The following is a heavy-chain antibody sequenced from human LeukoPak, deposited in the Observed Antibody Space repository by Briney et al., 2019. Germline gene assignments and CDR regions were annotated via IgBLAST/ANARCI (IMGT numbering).Heavy chain of an antibody. J-gene: IGHJ4*02. V-gene: IGHV3-48*03. CDR2: ISSGGTLM. D-gene: IGHD4-17*01. CDR1: GFTFSNYE. CDR3: ARSITDYGDYDSPFFDY. Sequence: GGPLRLSCAASGFTFSNYEMNWVRQAPGKGLEGVSYISSGGTLMFYSDSVKGRFTISRDNASVSLQMNSLRAEDTALYYCARSITDYGDYDSPFFDYWGQGTLVTVSS.